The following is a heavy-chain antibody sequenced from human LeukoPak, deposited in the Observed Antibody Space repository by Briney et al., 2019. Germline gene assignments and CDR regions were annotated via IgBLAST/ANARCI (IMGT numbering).Heavy chain of an antibody. CDR1: GGSISSGGYY. D-gene: IGHD3-10*01. J-gene: IGHJ4*02. V-gene: IGHV4-30-2*01. CDR3: ARGRYGSEPY. CDR2: INHSGST. Sequence: SQTLSLTCTVSGGSISSGGYYWSWIRQPPGKGLEWIGEINHSGSTNYNPSLKSRVTISVDTSKNQFSLKLSSVTAADTAVYYCARGRYGSEPYWGQGTLVTVSS.